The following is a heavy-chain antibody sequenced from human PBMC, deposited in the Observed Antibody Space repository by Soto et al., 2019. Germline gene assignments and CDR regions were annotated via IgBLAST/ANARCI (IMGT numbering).Heavy chain of an antibody. V-gene: IGHV4-31*03. CDR2: IYYSGST. Sequence: QVQLQESGPGLVKPSQTLSLTCTVSGGSISSGGYYWSWIRQHPGKGREWIGYIYYSGSTYYNPSLKSRVTISVDTSKNQFSLKLGSVTAADTAVYYCARTGYSYPNNWFDPWGQGTLVTVSS. J-gene: IGHJ5*02. CDR3: ARTGYSYPNNWFDP. CDR1: GGSISSGGYY. D-gene: IGHD5-18*01.